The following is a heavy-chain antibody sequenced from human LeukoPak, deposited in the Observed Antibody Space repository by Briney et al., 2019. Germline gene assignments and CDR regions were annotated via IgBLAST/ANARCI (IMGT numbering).Heavy chain of an antibody. V-gene: IGHV3-21*01. CDR2: ISSSSSYI. J-gene: IGHJ4*02. D-gene: IGHD6-19*01. Sequence: PGGSLRLSCAASGFTFSSYSMNWVRQAPGKGLEWVSSISSSSSYIYYADSVKGRFTIPRDNAKNSLYLQMNSLRAEDTAVYYCARGAAVAAPPSDYWGQGTLVTVSS. CDR1: GFTFSSYS. CDR3: ARGAAVAAPPSDY.